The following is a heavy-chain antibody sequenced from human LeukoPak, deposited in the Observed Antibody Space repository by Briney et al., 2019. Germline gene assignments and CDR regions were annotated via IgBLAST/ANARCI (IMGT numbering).Heavy chain of an antibody. D-gene: IGHD2-15*01. CDR3: AGLGGRRFDP. CDR1: GGSISSYY. Sequence: SETLSLTCTVSGGSISSYYWSWIRQPPGKGLEWIGYIYYSGSTNYNPSLKSRVTISVDTSKNQFSLKLSSVTAADTAVYYCAGLGGRRFDPWGQGTLVTVSS. CDR2: IYYSGST. V-gene: IGHV4-59*08. J-gene: IGHJ5*02.